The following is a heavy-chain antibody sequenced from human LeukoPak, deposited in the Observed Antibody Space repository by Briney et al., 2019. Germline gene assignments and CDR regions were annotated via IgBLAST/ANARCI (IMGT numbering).Heavy chain of an antibody. CDR3: ARSSIWGGYYYYYMDV. Sequence: GASVKVSCKASGYTFTTYNINWVRQAPGQGLEWMGWISAYNGNTNYAQKLQGRVTMTTDTSTSTAYMELRSLRSDDTAVYYCARSSIWGGYYYYYMDVWGKGTTVTVSS. CDR1: GYTFTTYN. J-gene: IGHJ6*03. D-gene: IGHD3-3*02. V-gene: IGHV1-18*01. CDR2: ISAYNGNT.